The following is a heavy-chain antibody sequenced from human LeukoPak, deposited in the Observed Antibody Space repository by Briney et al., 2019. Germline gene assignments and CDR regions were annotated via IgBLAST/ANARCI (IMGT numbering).Heavy chain of an antibody. CDR1: GFTFSSYS. J-gene: IGHJ6*03. CDR3: ARADDCSSTSCYMSYYYYYMDV. D-gene: IGHD2-2*02. V-gene: IGHV3-21*01. Sequence: GGSLRLSCAASGFTFSSYSMNWVRQAPGKGLEWVSSISSSSSYIYYADSVKGRFTISRDNAKNSLYLQMNSLRAEDTAVYYCARADDCSSTSCYMSYYYYYMDVWGKGTTVTVSS. CDR2: ISSSSSYI.